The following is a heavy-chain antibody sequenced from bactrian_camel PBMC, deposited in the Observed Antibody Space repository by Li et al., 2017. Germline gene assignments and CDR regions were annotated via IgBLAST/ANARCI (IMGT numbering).Heavy chain of an antibody. CDR1: GYTYSSYC. D-gene: IGHD1*01. J-gene: IGHJ4*01. Sequence: HVQLVESGGGSVQAGGSLRLSCAASGYTYSSYCMGWVRQAPGKEREGVASIDNRGTTTYADDVKGRFTISKDYAKVRLYLQMNRLKPEDTATYYCAADISCGLWLTAPDLIRHNHYGPGTQVTVS. CDR2: IDNRGTT. V-gene: IGHV3-2*01.